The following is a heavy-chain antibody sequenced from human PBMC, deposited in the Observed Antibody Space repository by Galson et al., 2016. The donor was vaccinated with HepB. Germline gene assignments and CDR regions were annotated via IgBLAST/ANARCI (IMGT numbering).Heavy chain of an antibody. CDR1: GFTFSRYG. V-gene: IGHV3-30*12. CDR2: LSYDGGDK. Sequence: SLRLSRAASGFTFSRYGMHWVRQAPGTGLEWVAVLSYDGGDKHYADSVKGRFTVSRDNSKNILFLQMNSLRVEDTAVYYCAKLDCGRDCPRDDWGQGTRDTVS. CDR3: AKLDCGRDCPRDD. D-gene: IGHD2-21*02. J-gene: IGHJ4*02.